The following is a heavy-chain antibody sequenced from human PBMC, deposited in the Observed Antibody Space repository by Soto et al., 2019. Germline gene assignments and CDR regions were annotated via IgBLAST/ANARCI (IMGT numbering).Heavy chain of an antibody. CDR2: INAGNGNT. V-gene: IGHV1-3*01. Sequence: ASVKVSCTASGYTLTSYAMHWVRQAPGQRLEWMGWINAGNGNTKYSQKFQGRVTITRDTSASTAYMELSSLRSEDTAVYYCASSYSNYALIDYYYYGMDVWGQGTTVT. J-gene: IGHJ6*02. CDR1: GYTLTSYA. CDR3: ASSYSNYALIDYYYYGMDV. D-gene: IGHD4-4*01.